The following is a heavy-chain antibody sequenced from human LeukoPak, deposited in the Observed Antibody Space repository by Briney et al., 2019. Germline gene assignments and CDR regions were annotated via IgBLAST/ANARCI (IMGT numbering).Heavy chain of an antibody. Sequence: GGSLRLSCAASGFTASDNYMSWVRQAPGKGLEWVSVMYSRGDTYYANSVKGRFTFSRDISKNTLYLQMNGLRNEDTAMYYCARDAPQVPAAGVLASWGQGTLVIVSS. CDR1: GFTASDNY. V-gene: IGHV3-53*01. J-gene: IGHJ5*02. CDR3: ARDAPQVPAAGVLAS. D-gene: IGHD6-13*01. CDR2: MYSRGDT.